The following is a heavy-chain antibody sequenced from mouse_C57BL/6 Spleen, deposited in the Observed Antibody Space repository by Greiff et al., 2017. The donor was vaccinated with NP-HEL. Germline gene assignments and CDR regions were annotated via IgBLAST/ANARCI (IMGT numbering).Heavy chain of an antibody. J-gene: IGHJ3*01. Sequence: QVQLKQSGAELVRPGTSVKVSCKASGYAFTNYLIEWVKQRPGQGLEWIGVINPGSGGTNYNEKFKGKATLTADKSSSTAYMQLSSLTSEDSAVYFCAAYSNYEAWFAYWGQGTLVTVSA. V-gene: IGHV1-54*01. CDR2: INPGSGGT. CDR1: GYAFTNYL. CDR3: AAYSNYEAWFAY. D-gene: IGHD2-5*01.